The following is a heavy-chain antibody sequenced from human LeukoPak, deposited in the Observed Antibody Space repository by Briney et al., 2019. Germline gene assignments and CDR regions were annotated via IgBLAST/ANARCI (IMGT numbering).Heavy chain of an antibody. CDR3: ARDRLLSGSYRLFDY. D-gene: IGHD1-26*01. CDR2: ISSSSSYI. J-gene: IGHJ4*02. Sequence: GGSVRLSCAASGFTFSSYSITWVRQAPGKGLEWVSSISSSSSYIYYADSVKGRFTISRDNARNSLYLQMNSLRAEDTAVYYCARDRLLSGSYRLFDYWGQGTLATVSS. CDR1: GFTFSSYS. V-gene: IGHV3-21*01.